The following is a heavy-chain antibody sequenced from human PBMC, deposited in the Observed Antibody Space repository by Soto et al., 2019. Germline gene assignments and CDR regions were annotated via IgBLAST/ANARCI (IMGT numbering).Heavy chain of an antibody. J-gene: IGHJ4*02. Sequence: QVQLQESGPGLVKPSETLSLTCTVSGGSVSSGSYYWSWIRQPPGKGPEWIGYIYYSGSTNYNPSLKSRVTISVDTSKNQFSLKLSSVTAADTAVYYCASNTKTPRRSGYIFYFDYWGQGTLVTVSS. CDR3: ASNTKTPRRSGYIFYFDY. CDR2: IYYSGST. D-gene: IGHD3-22*01. V-gene: IGHV4-61*01. CDR1: GGSVSSGSYY.